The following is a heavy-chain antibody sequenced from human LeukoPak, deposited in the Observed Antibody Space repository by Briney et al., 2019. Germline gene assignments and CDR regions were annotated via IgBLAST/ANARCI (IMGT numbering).Heavy chain of an antibody. CDR2: IWYDGSNK. D-gene: IGHD4-11*01. Sequence: GGSLRLSCAASGFTFSSYGMHWVRQAPGKGLEWVAVIWYDGSNKYYADSVKGRFTISRDSSKNTLDLQMNSLRAEDTAVYYCVRVGYTNYGIDYWGQGTLVTVSS. J-gene: IGHJ4*02. V-gene: IGHV3-33*01. CDR1: GFTFSSYG. CDR3: VRVGYTNYGIDY.